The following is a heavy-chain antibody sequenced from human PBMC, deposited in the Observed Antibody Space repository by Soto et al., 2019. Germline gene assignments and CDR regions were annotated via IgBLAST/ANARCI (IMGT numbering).Heavy chain of an antibody. CDR2: INHSGST. J-gene: IGHJ6*02. CDR3: ARDGATVTTSLRYYYGMDV. D-gene: IGHD4-17*01. Sequence: SETLSLTCAVYSGSFSGYYWSWIRQPPGKGLEWIGEINHSGSTNYNPSLKSRVTISVDTSKNQFSLKLSSVTAADTAVYYCARDGATVTTSLRYYYGMDVWGQGTTVTVS. V-gene: IGHV4-34*01. CDR1: SGSFSGYY.